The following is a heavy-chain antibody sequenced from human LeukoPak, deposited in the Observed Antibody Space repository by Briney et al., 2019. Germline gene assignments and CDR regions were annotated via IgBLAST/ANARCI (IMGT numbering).Heavy chain of an antibody. CDR2: INHSGST. D-gene: IGHD3-10*01. J-gene: IGHJ4*02. CDR3: ARHFIVSRRSGSYSYTSHFDY. Sequence: SETLSLTCAVYGGSFSNYYWSWIRQPPGRGLEWIGEINHSGSTRYNPSLKSRVIISVDTSKNQFSLKLSSVIAADTAVYYCARHFIVSRRSGSYSYTSHFDYWGQGTLVTVSS. CDR1: GGSFSNYY. V-gene: IGHV4-34*01.